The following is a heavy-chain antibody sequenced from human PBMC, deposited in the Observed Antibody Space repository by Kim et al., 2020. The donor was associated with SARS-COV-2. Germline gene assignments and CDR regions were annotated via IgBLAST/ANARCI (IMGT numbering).Heavy chain of an antibody. Sequence: GDGSSTGYADSVKGRFTISRDNAKNTLYLQMNSLRVEDTAVYYCARDDPDYWGQGTQVTVSS. CDR2: GDGSST. CDR3: ARDDPDY. J-gene: IGHJ4*02. V-gene: IGHV3-74*01.